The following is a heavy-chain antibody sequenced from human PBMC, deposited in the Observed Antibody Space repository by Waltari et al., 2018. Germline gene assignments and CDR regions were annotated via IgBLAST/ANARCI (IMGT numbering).Heavy chain of an antibody. CDR1: GFTFSSYE. CDR3: ARGITIFGVVSPPYYFDY. Sequence: EVQLVESGGGLVQPGGSLRLSCAASGFTFSSYEMNWVRQAPGKGLEWVSYISSSGSTIYYAGTVKGRFTISRDNAKNSLYLQMNSLRAEDTAVYYCARGITIFGVVSPPYYFDYWGQGTLVTVSS. D-gene: IGHD3-3*01. J-gene: IGHJ4*02. CDR2: ISSSGSTI. V-gene: IGHV3-48*03.